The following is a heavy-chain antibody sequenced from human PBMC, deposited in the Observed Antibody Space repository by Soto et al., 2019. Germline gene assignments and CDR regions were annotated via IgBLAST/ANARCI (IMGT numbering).Heavy chain of an antibody. CDR1: GFTFSPYW. CDR3: AGGSGWISDP. Sequence: EVQLVESGGGLVQPGGSLRLSCAASGFTFSPYWMSLVRQAPGKGLEWVAIIKDDGGDEHYLEAVRGRFTISRDNAKKSLYLAMDSLRVEDTAVYYCAGGSGWISDPWGEGTLVTVSS. CDR2: IKDDGGDE. J-gene: IGHJ5*02. V-gene: IGHV3-7*05. D-gene: IGHD6-19*01.